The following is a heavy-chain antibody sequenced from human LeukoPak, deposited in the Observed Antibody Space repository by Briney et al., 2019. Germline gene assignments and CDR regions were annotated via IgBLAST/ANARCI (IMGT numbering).Heavy chain of an antibody. J-gene: IGHJ4*02. V-gene: IGHV1-24*01. Sequence: EASVKVSCKISGHTLSELSMHWVRQAPGKGLEWMGGFDPEDGEAIYAQKFQGRVTMTEDTSTDTAYMELSSLRSEDTAVYYCATDLRVRSDYWGQGTLVTVSS. CDR3: ATDLRVRSDY. CDR2: FDPEDGEA. CDR1: GHTLSELS. D-gene: IGHD6-6*01.